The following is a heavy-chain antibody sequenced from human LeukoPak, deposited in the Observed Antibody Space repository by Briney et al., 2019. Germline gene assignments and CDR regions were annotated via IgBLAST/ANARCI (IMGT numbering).Heavy chain of an antibody. V-gene: IGHV3-30-3*01. CDR1: GFTFSSYA. CDR3: ARDWYYGDYPNLDY. J-gene: IGHJ4*02. Sequence: GGSLRLSCAASGFTFSSYAMHWVRQAPGKGLEWVAVISYDGSNKYYADSVKGRFTISRDNSKNMLYLQMNSLRAEDTAVYYCARDWYYGDYPNLDYWGQGTLVTVSS. CDR2: ISYDGSNK. D-gene: IGHD4-17*01.